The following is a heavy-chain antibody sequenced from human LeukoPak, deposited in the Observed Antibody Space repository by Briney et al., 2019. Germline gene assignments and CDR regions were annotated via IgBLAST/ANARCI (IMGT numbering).Heavy chain of an antibody. CDR1: GFTFSSYA. Sequence: PGGSLRLSCAASGFTFSSYAMSWVRQAPGKGLEWVSAISGSGGSTYYADSVKGRFTISRDNSKNTLYLQMNSLRAEDTAAYYCAKDPDSSGYYYFDYWGQGTLVTVSS. D-gene: IGHD3-22*01. CDR2: ISGSGGST. J-gene: IGHJ4*02. V-gene: IGHV3-23*01. CDR3: AKDPDSSGYYYFDY.